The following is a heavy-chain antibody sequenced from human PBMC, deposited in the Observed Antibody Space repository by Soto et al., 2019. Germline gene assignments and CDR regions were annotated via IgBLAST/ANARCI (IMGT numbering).Heavy chain of an antibody. CDR1: GGSFSGYY. V-gene: IGHV4-34*01. J-gene: IGHJ4*02. CDR2: INHSGST. D-gene: IGHD3-10*01. Sequence: SETLSLTCAVYGGSFSGYYWSWIRQPPGKGLEWIGEINHSGSTNYNPSLKSRVTMAVDKSRNQFSLKLSSVTAADTAVYYCARRWGEGRVDYWAQGSLVIGSS. CDR3: ARRWGEGRVDY.